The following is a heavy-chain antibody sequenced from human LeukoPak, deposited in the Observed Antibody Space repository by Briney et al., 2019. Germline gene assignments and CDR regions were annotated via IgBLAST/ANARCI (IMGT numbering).Heavy chain of an antibody. Sequence: ASVKVSCKASGGTFSSYAISWVRQAPGQGLEWMGGIIPIFGTANYAQKFQGRVTITADESTSTAYMELSSLRSEDTAVYYYARSEDIVVVVAANSYNWFDPWGQGTLVTVSS. CDR1: GGTFSSYA. D-gene: IGHD2-15*01. J-gene: IGHJ5*02. CDR2: IIPIFGTA. CDR3: ARSEDIVVVVAANSYNWFDP. V-gene: IGHV1-69*13.